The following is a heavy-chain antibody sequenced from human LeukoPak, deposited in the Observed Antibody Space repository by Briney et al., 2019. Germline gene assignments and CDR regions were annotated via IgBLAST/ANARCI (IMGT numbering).Heavy chain of an antibody. J-gene: IGHJ1*01. CDR2: IYYSGST. CDR1: GGSISSYY. D-gene: IGHD3-16*01. CDR3: ARLAAGGEYFQH. V-gene: IGHV4-59*01. Sequence: PSETLSLTCTVSGGSISSYYRSWIRQPPGKGLEWIGYIYYSGSTNYNPSLKSRVTISVDTSKNQFSLKLSSVTAADTAVYYCARLAAGGEYFQHWGQGTLVTVSS.